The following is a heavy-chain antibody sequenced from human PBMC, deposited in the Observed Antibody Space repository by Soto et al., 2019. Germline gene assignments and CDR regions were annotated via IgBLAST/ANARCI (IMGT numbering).Heavy chain of an antibody. Sequence: SETLSLTCTVSGGSISSSSYYWGWIRQPPGKGLEWIGSIYYSGSTYYNPSLKSRVTISVDTSKNQFSLKLSSVTAADTAVYYCARHNPSIAARGTFDYWGQGTLVTVSS. D-gene: IGHD6-6*01. CDR1: GGSISSSSYY. CDR2: IYYSGST. V-gene: IGHV4-39*01. CDR3: ARHNPSIAARGTFDY. J-gene: IGHJ4*02.